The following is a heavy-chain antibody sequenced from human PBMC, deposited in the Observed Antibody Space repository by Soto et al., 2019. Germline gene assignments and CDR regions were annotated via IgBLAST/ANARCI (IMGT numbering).Heavy chain of an antibody. CDR3: ARELMTTVINYFDY. J-gene: IGHJ4*02. D-gene: IGHD4-17*01. Sequence: PSETLSLTCTVSGGSISSYYWSWIRQPPGKGLEWIGYIYYSGSTNYNPSLKSRVTISVDTSKNQFSLKLSSVTAADTAVYYCARELMTTVINYFDYWGQGTLVTVSS. V-gene: IGHV4-59*01. CDR1: GGSISSYY. CDR2: IYYSGST.